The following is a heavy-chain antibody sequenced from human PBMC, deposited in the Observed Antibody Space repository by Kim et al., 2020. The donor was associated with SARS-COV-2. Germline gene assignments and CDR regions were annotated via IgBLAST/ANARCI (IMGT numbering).Heavy chain of an antibody. V-gene: IGHV7-4-1*02. CDR2: INTNTGNP. CDR1: GYTFTSYA. D-gene: IGHD3-10*01. J-gene: IGHJ4*02. Sequence: ASVKVSCKASGYTFTSYAMNWVRQAPGQGLEWMGWINTNTGNPTYAQGFTGRFVFSLDTSVSTAYLQISSLKAEDTAVYYCARDGAFWQQFGLYYFDYWGQGTLVTVSS. CDR3: ARDGAFWQQFGLYYFDY.